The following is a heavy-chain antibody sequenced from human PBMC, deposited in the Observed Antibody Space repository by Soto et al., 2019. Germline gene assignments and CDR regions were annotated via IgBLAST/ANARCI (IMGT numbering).Heavy chain of an antibody. Sequence: GGSLRLSCAASGFTFSSYGMHWVRQAPGKGLEWVAVIWYDGSNKYYADSVKGRFTISRDNSKNTLYLQMNSLRAEDTAVYYCARGGVAVAGFYYYYGMDVWGQGTTVTV. CDR2: IWYDGSNK. J-gene: IGHJ6*02. V-gene: IGHV3-33*01. CDR3: ARGGVAVAGFYYYYGMDV. CDR1: GFTFSSYG. D-gene: IGHD6-19*01.